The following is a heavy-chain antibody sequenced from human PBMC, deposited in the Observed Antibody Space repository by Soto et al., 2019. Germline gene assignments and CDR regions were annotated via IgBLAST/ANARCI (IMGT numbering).Heavy chain of an antibody. V-gene: IGHV3-33*01. CDR2: IWYDGSHK. Sequence: PGGSLRLSCAASGFTFSSYGMHWVRQAPGKGLEWVAVIWYDGSHKYYADSVKGRFTISRDNSKNTLYLQMNSLRAEDTAVYYCARDIGSGSYGMDVWGQGTTVTVSS. D-gene: IGHD3-10*01. J-gene: IGHJ6*02. CDR3: ARDIGSGSYGMDV. CDR1: GFTFSSYG.